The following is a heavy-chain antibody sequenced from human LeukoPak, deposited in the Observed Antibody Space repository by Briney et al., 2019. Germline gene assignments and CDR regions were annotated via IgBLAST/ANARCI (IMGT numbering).Heavy chain of an antibody. CDR3: ANYYGSGSYSDPPY. D-gene: IGHD3-10*01. Sequence: GGPLRLSCAASGFTFSSYAMSWVRQAPGKGLEWVSAISGSGGSTYYADSVKGRFTISRDNSKNTLYLQMNSLRAEDTAVYYCANYYGSGSYSDPPYWGQGTLVTVSS. CDR2: ISGSGGST. J-gene: IGHJ4*02. CDR1: GFTFSSYA. V-gene: IGHV3-23*01.